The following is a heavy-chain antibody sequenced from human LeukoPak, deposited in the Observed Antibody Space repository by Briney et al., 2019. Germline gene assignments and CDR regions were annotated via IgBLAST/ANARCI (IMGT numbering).Heavy chain of an antibody. J-gene: IGHJ6*02. Sequence: PGGSLRLSCAASGFTFSSYAMHWVRQAPGKGLEWVAVISYDGSNKYYADSVKGRFTISRENAKNSLYLQMNSLRAEDTAVYYCARFRIGSSSRTYYYYGMDVWGQGTTVTVSS. D-gene: IGHD6-6*01. CDR3: ARFRIGSSSRTYYYYGMDV. CDR1: GFTFSSYA. V-gene: IGHV3-30*14. CDR2: ISYDGSNK.